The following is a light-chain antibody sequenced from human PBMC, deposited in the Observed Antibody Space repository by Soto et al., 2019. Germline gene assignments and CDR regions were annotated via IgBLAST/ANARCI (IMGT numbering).Light chain of an antibody. J-gene: IGLJ2*01. CDR3: AAWDVILNALV. CDR2: YDD. Sequence: QSVLTQPPSVSEAPRQRVTISCSGSSSNIGNNAVNWYQQLPGKAPRLLIFYDDLLPSGVSDRFSGSKYGTSSSLAISGLQSEDEADYCCAAWDVILNALVFGGGTKLTVL. CDR1: SSNIGNNA. V-gene: IGLV1-36*01.